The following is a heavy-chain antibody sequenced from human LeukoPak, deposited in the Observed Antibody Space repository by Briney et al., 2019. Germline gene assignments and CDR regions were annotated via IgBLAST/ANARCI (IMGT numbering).Heavy chain of an antibody. V-gene: IGHV4-34*01. CDR1: GGSSSGYY. CDR2: INHSGST. CDR3: AGKPGIAAAGHDY. D-gene: IGHD6-13*01. Sequence: SETLSLTCAVYGGSSSGYYWSWIRQPPGKGLEWIGEINHSGSTNYNPSLKSRVTISVDTSKNQFSLKLSSVTAADTAVYYCAGKPGIAAAGHDYWGQGTLVTVSS. J-gene: IGHJ4*02.